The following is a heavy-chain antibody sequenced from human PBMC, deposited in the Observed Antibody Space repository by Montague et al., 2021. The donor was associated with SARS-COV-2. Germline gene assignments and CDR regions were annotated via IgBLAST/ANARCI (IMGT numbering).Heavy chain of an antibody. CDR1: GTSFSGYY. CDR3: ARLRDGVVPSPILGVGPYYSYNYMDV. Sequence: SETLSLTCAVHGTSFSGYYWNWIRQPPGKGLEWIGEINHGGSTKYSPSLKSRLTISADTSKNQFSPKLTSVAAADTAVYYCARLRDGVVPSPILGVGPYYSYNYMDVGGRGTTVTVSS. D-gene: IGHD3-10*01. J-gene: IGHJ6*03. CDR2: INHGGST. V-gene: IGHV4-34*01.